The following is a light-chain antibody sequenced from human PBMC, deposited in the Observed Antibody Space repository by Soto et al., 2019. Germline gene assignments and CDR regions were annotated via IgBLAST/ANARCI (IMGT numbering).Light chain of an antibody. CDR1: QDITNY. CDR3: QQYHNLPLT. J-gene: IGKJ4*01. V-gene: IGKV1-33*01. CDR2: AAS. Sequence: DIQMTQSPSSLSASVGDRVTITCQASQDITNYVNWYFQKPGKAPKLLISAASNSETGVPSRVSGSGSGTHFTFTISSLQPEDIATYYCQQYHNLPLTFGGGTKVEIK.